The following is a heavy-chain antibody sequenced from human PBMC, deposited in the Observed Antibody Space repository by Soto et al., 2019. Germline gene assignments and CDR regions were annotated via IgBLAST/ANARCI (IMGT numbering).Heavy chain of an antibody. J-gene: IGHJ6*03. D-gene: IGHD6-6*01. CDR1: GYTFTSYD. CDR3: ARGTVTALYSSSSLRYYYYMDV. V-gene: IGHV1-8*01. Sequence: ASVKVSFKASGYTFTSYDINWVRQATGQGLEWMGWMNPNSGNTGYAQKFQGRVTMTRNTSISTAYMELSSLRSEDTAVYYCARGTVTALYSSSSLRYYYYMDVWGKGTTVTV. CDR2: MNPNSGNT.